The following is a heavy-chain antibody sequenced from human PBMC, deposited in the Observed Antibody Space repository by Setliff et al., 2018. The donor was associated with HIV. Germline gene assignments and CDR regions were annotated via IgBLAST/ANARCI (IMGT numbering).Heavy chain of an antibody. CDR1: GDSISDTTYY. D-gene: IGHD6-6*01. J-gene: IGHJ4*02. Sequence: SETLSLTCSVSGDSISDTTYYWGWIRLPPGKGLEWIGNIYHSGSTLYKPSLKSRVTMSVDTSKNQFSLKLNSVTAADTAVYHCARLSSYRSSSYYFDYWGQGALVTVS. V-gene: IGHV4-39*01. CDR3: ARLSSYRSSSYYFDY. CDR2: IYHSGST.